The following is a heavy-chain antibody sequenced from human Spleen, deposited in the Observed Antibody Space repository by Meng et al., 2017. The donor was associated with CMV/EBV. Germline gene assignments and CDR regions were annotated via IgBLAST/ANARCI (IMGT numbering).Heavy chain of an antibody. V-gene: IGHV4-34*01. CDR1: YY. CDR2: INHSGST. CDR3: ARAWGFYCSSTSCYNGGVSYFDY. Sequence: YYWSWIRQPPGKGLEWIGEINHSGSTNYNPSLKSRVTISVDTSKNQFSLKLSSVTAADTAVYYCARAWGFYCSSTSCYNGGVSYFDYWGQGTLVTVSS. D-gene: IGHD2-2*02. J-gene: IGHJ4*02.